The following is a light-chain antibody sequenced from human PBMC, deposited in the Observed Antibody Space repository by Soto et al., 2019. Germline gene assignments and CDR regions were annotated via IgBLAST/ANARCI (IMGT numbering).Light chain of an antibody. J-gene: IGLJ1*01. CDR3: CSYAANYYF. V-gene: IGLV2-11*01. CDR2: DVS. CDR1: SSDVGGYNY. Sequence: QSVLTQPRSVSGSPGQSVTISCTGTSSDVGGYNYVSWYQQHPGKAPKLMIYDVSKRPSGVPDRFSGSKSGNTASLTISGLQAEDEADYYCCSYAANYYFFETGTKVTVL.